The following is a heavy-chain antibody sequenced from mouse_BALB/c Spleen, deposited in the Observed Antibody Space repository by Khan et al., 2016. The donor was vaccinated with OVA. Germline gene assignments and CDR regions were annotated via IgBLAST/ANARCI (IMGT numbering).Heavy chain of an antibody. CDR1: GFTFSSFG. Sequence: EVELVESGGGLVQPGGSRKLSCAASGFTFSSFGVHWVRQAPEKGLEWVAYISFGSATIYYADTLKGRFTISRDNPKNILFLQMTSLSSEDTAIYFCARSMITTWYFDVWGAGTTVTVSS. V-gene: IGHV5-17*02. CDR2: ISFGSATI. CDR3: ARSMITTWYFDV. J-gene: IGHJ1*01. D-gene: IGHD2-4*01.